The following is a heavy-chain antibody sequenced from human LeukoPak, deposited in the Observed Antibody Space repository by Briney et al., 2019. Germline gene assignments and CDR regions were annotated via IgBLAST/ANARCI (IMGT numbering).Heavy chain of an antibody. CDR3: ARGSTSWDP. CDR1: GGSFSDYS. V-gene: IGHV4-59*01. J-gene: IGHJ5*02. CDR2: IYYSGST. Sequence: SETLSLTCAVYGGSFSDYSWSWIRQPPGKGLEWIGYIYYSGSTNYNPSLKSRVTISVDTSKNQFSLKLSSVTAADTAVYYCARGSTSWDPWGQGTLVTVSS. D-gene: IGHD2-2*01.